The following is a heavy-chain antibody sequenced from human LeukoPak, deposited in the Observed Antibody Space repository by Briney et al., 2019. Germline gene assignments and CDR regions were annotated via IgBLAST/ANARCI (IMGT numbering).Heavy chain of an antibody. CDR2: IYHSGST. CDR1: GYSISSGYY. CDR3: ARDRGYCSSSSCHKAFDI. Sequence: SETLSLTCAVSGYSISSGYYWGWIRQPPGKGLEWIGSIYHSGSTYYNPSLKSRVTISVDTSKNQFSLKLSSVTAADTAVYYCARDRGYCSSSSCHKAFDIWGQGTMVTVSS. J-gene: IGHJ3*02. D-gene: IGHD2-2*02. V-gene: IGHV4-38-2*02.